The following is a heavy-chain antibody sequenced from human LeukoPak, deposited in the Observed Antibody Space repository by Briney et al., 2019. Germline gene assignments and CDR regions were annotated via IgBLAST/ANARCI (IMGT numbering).Heavy chain of an antibody. V-gene: IGHV4-34*01. CDR2: INHSGST. D-gene: IGHD3-22*01. J-gene: IGHJ4*02. CDR1: GVSFSDYY. CDR3: ASITMISL. Sequence: SETLSLTCAVYGVSFSDYYWSWIRQPPGKGLEWIGEINHSGSTNYNPSLKSRVTISVDTSKNQFSLKLSSVTAADTAVYYCASITMISLWGQGTLVTVSS.